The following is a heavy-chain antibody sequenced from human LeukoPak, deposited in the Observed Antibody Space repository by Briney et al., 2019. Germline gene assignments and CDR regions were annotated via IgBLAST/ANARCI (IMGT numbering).Heavy chain of an antibody. CDR1: GFTFSNYW. CDR3: ANSSGYSYTLDV. CDR2: IKGDGSEK. Sequence: PGGSLRLSCAASGFTFSNYWVAWVRQAPGKGLEWVANIKGDGSEKYSEDSVKGRFTISRDNAKNSLYLQMNSLRAEDTALYYCANSSGYSYTLDVWGQGTTVTVSS. D-gene: IGHD6-25*01. J-gene: IGHJ6*02. V-gene: IGHV3-7*01.